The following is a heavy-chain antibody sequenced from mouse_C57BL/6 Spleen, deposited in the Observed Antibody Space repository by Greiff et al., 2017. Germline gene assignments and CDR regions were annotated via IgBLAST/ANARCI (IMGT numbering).Heavy chain of an antibody. Sequence: EVNVVESGGGLVQPGGSLKLSCAASGFTFSDYYMYWVRQTPEKRLEWVAYISNGGGSTYYPDTVKGRFTISRDNAKNTLYLQMSRLKSEDTAMYYCARPDGYYVDYYAMDYWGQGTSVTVSS. J-gene: IGHJ4*01. D-gene: IGHD2-3*01. CDR3: ARPDGYYVDYYAMDY. V-gene: IGHV5-12*01. CDR1: GFTFSDYY. CDR2: ISNGGGST.